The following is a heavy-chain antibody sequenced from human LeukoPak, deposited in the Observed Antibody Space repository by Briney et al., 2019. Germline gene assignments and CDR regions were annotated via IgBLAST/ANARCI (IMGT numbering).Heavy chain of an antibody. CDR1: RFTFSTYS. V-gene: IGHV3-48*04. J-gene: IGHJ4*02. Sequence: GGSLRLSCAASRFTFSTYSMNWVRQTPGRGLEWVSYISTSGSRIDYADSVKGRFTISRDNAKNSLYLQMNSLRAEDTAVYYCARMNYVSSGWGAPFDSWGQGTLVTVSS. CDR3: ARMNYVSSGWGAPFDS. D-gene: IGHD1-7*01. CDR2: ISTSGSRI.